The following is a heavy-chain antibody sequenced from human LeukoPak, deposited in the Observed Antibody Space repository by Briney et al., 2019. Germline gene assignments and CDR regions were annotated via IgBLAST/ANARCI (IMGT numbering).Heavy chain of an antibody. J-gene: IGHJ2*01. Sequence: GGSLRLSCAASGFTFSHYAMSWVRQAPGKGLEWVPAIIPSGASTYYADSVKGRFTISRDNAKNSLYLEMISLRAEDTALYYCARVGFSVDSAMVTIRYFALWGRGTLVTVSS. CDR3: ARVGFSVDSAMVTIRYFAL. CDR2: IIPSGAST. D-gene: IGHD5-18*01. CDR1: GFTFSHYA. V-gene: IGHV3-23*01.